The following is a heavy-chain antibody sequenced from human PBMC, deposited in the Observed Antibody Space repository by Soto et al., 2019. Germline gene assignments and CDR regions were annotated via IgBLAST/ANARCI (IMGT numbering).Heavy chain of an antibody. J-gene: IGHJ6*02. CDR1: GGTFSSYA. V-gene: IGHV1-69*13. CDR2: IIPIFGTA. D-gene: IGHD5-18*01. CDR3: ARVSNGYTYGQDYYYGMDV. Sequence: SVKVSCKASGGTFSSYAISWVRQAPGQGLEWMGGIIPIFGTANYEQKFQGRVTIPADESTSTAYMELSSLRSEDTAVYYCARVSNGYTYGQDYYYGMDVWGQGTTVTVSS.